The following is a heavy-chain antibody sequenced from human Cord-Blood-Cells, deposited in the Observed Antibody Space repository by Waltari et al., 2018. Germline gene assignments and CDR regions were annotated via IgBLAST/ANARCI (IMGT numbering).Heavy chain of an antibody. Sequence: EVQLVESGGGLVQPGGSLRLSCAASGFTFSSYSMNCVRQAPGKGLAWVSYISSSSSTIYYADSVKGRFTISRDNAKNSLYLQMNSLRAEDTAVYYCARVCHYDFWSGYYYYYYGMDVWGQGTTVTVSS. V-gene: IGHV3-48*01. D-gene: IGHD3-3*01. CDR3: ARVCHYDFWSGYYYYYYGMDV. CDR2: ISSSSSTI. CDR1: GFTFSSYS. J-gene: IGHJ6*02.